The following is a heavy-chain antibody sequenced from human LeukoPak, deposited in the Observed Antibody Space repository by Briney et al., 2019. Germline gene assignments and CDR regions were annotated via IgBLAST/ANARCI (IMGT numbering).Heavy chain of an antibody. CDR1: GGSICAYY. CDR2: IHYSGTT. J-gene: IGHJ4*02. Sequence: SETLSHTCTVSGGSICAYYWSWIRQPPGKGLEWIGYIHYSGTTNYYPSLKSRVTIALDTSKNQFSLKVNSVTAADTAVYYCARFGTSSSRFFDQWGQGTLVTVSS. D-gene: IGHD6-6*01. V-gene: IGHV4-59*01. CDR3: ARFGTSSSRFFDQ.